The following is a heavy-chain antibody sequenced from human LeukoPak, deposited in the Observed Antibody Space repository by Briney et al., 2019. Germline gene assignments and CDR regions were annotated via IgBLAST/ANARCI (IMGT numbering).Heavy chain of an antibody. CDR1: GFTFSSYA. J-gene: IGHJ4*02. V-gene: IGHV3-64D*09. CDR2: ISSNGGST. D-gene: IGHD3-10*01. CDR3: VKGRITMVRGVFDY. Sequence: GGSLRLSCAASGFTFSSYAMSWVRQAPGKGLEYVSAISSNGGSTYYADSVKGRFTISRDNSKNTLYLQMSSLRAEDTAVYYCVKGRITMVRGVFDYWGQGTLVTVSS.